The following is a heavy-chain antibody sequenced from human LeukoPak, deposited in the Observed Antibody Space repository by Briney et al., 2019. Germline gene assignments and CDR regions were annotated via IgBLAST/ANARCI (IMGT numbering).Heavy chain of an antibody. CDR1: GYTFTGYY. Sequence: ASVKVSCKASGYTFTGYYMHWVRQAPGQGLEWMGWINPNSGGTNYAQKFQGRVTMTRDTSISTAYMELNRLRSDDTAVYYCARDSGIVATISINDYWGQGTLVTVSS. D-gene: IGHD5-12*01. CDR2: INPNSGGT. J-gene: IGHJ4*02. V-gene: IGHV1-2*02. CDR3: ARDSGIVATISINDY.